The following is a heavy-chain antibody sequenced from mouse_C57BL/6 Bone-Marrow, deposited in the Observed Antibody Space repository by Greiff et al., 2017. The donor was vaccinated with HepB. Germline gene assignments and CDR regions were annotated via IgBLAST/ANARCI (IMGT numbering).Heavy chain of an antibody. J-gene: IGHJ4*01. D-gene: IGHD2-4*01. Sequence: QVQLQQSGPGLVQPSQSLSITCTVSGFSLTSYGVHWVRQSPGKGLEWLGVIWSGGSTDYNAAFISRLSISKDNSKSQVFFKMNSLQADDTAIYYCARIPIYYDYDKNYAMDYWGQGTSVTVSS. CDR1: GFSLTSYG. CDR2: IWSGGST. CDR3: ARIPIYYDYDKNYAMDY. V-gene: IGHV2-2*01.